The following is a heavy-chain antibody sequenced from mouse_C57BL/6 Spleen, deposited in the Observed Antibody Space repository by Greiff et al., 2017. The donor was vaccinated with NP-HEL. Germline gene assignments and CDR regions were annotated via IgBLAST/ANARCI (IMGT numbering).Heavy chain of an antibody. J-gene: IGHJ4*01. Sequence: VKLQESGPGLVQPSQSLSITCTVSGFSLTSYGVHWVRQSPGKGLEWLGVIWRGGSTDYNAAFMSRLSITKDNSKSQVFFKMNSLQADDTAIYYCAKALNWDDYAMDYWGQGTSVTVSS. CDR1: GFSLTSYG. V-gene: IGHV2-5*01. D-gene: IGHD4-1*02. CDR3: AKALNWDDYAMDY. CDR2: IWRGGST.